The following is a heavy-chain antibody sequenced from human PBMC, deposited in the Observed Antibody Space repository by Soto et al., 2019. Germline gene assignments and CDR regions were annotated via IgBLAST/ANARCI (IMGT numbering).Heavy chain of an antibody. CDR2: ISYDGNVK. CDR1: GFSFSNHG. Sequence: GGSLRLSCAASGFSFSNHGMQWVRQAPGKGLEWVAVISYDGNVKYYTDSVKGRFTISRDNSQSTLFLQMDSLRPEDAAVYYCAKDLKVSGGFHGSLNYYYGMDVWGQGTTVTVSS. J-gene: IGHJ6*02. D-gene: IGHD3-10*01. CDR3: AKDLKVSGGFHGSLNYYYGMDV. V-gene: IGHV3-30*18.